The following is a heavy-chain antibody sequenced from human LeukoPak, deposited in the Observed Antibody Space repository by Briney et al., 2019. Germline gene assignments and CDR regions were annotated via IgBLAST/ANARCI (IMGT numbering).Heavy chain of an antibody. V-gene: IGHV4-34*01. CDR2: INHSGST. D-gene: IGHD3-22*01. Sequence: SETLSLTCAVYGGSFSGYYWSWIRQPPGKGLEWIGEINHSGSTNYNPSLKSRVTISVDTSKNQFSLKLSSVTAADTAVYYCARAEVYYDSFSPPYYWGQGTLVTVSS. CDR1: GGSFSGYY. J-gene: IGHJ4*02. CDR3: ARAEVYYDSFSPPYY.